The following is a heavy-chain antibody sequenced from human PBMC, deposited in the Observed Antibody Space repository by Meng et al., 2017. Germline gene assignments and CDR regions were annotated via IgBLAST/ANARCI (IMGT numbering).Heavy chain of an antibody. J-gene: IGHJ4*02. Sequence: ASVKVSCKASGYTFTSYYMHWVRQAPGQGLEWMGIINPSGGSTSYAQKFQGRVTMTRDTSTSTVYMELRSLRSDDTAVYYCARLLWFGDYFDYWGQGTLVTVSS. D-gene: IGHD3-10*01. CDR2: INPSGGST. CDR3: ARLLWFGDYFDY. CDR1: GYTFTSYY. V-gene: IGHV1-46*01.